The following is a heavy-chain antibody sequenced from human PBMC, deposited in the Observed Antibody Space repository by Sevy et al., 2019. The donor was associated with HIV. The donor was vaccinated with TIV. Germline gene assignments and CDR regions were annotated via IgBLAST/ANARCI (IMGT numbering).Heavy chain of an antibody. Sequence: GGSLRLSCAASGFTFSDYYMSWVRQPPGKGLEWVSTLSFGCGEINYADSVKGRFTISRDNSKSSVYLQMNNLRPEDTAVYYCAREGCTKPHDYWGQGTLVTVSS. D-gene: IGHD2-8*01. CDR3: AREGCTKPHDY. V-gene: IGHV3-11*05. J-gene: IGHJ4*02. CDR1: GFTFSDYY. CDR2: LSFGCGEI.